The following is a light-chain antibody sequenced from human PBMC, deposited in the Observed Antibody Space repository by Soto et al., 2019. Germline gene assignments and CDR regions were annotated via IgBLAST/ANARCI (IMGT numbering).Light chain of an antibody. Sequence: QSALTQPASVSGSPGQSITISCTGTSSDVGGSDYVSWYQQHPGKAPKLMIYEVSYRPSGVSNRFAGSNSGNTDSLTISGLQADDEADYYCNSYTTTGTLVFGGGTKVTVL. J-gene: IGLJ3*02. CDR2: EVS. CDR3: NSYTTTGTLV. CDR1: SSDVGGSDY. V-gene: IGLV2-14*01.